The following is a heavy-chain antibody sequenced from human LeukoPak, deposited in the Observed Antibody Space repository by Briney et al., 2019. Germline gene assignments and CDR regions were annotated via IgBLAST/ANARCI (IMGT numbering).Heavy chain of an antibody. D-gene: IGHD1-26*01. CDR1: GYTFTSYG. CDR3: AISSGSYYYFDY. V-gene: IGHV1-69*13. CDR2: IIPIFGTA. Sequence: SVKVSCKASGYTFTSYGISWVRQAPGQGLEWMGGIIPIFGTANYAQKFQGRVTITADESTSTAYMELSSLRSEDTAVYYCAISSGSYYYFDYWGQGTLVTVPS. J-gene: IGHJ4*02.